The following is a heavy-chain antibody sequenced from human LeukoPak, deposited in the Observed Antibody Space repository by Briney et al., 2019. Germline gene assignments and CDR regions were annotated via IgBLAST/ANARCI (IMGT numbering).Heavy chain of an antibody. CDR2: IIPILDTT. CDR3: ARGSGSYQEAFDI. J-gene: IGHJ3*02. D-gene: IGHD1-26*01. Sequence: SVKVSCKASDGSFRSSAISWVRQAPGQGLEWMGGIIPILDTTYYAQKFQGRVTITADESTSTAYMELSSLRSEDTAVYYCARGSGSYQEAFDIWGQGTMVTVSS. V-gene: IGHV1-69*13. CDR1: DGSFRSSA.